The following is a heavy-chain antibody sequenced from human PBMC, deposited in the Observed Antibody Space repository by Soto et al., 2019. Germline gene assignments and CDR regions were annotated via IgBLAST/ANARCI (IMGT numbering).Heavy chain of an antibody. CDR3: VKRSLLMAPT. D-gene: IGHD1-26*01. CDR2: IDNGGNA. Sequence: SETLSLTCTVSGRTFNINADFWYLAWIRRPPGKGLEWIGSIDNGGNAHYNAPLKSRVIISADTSKNQFSLSLNSVTAADTAVYYCVKRSLLMAPTWGQGIQVTVSS. CDR1: GRTFNINADF. V-gene: IGHV4-39*01. J-gene: IGHJ4*02.